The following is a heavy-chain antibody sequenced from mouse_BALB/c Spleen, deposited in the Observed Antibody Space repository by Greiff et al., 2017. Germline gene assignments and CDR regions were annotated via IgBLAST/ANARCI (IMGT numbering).Heavy chain of an antibody. J-gene: IGHJ4*01. Sequence: VQLKESGPSLVKPSQTLSLTCSVTGDSITSGYWNWIRKFPGNKLEYMGYISYSGSTYYNPSLKSRISITRDTSKNQYYLQLNSVTTEDTATYYCARYYGNYDYYAMDYWGQGTSVTVSS. CDR3: ARYYGNYDYYAMDY. CDR1: GDSITSGY. V-gene: IGHV3-8*02. D-gene: IGHD2-1*01. CDR2: ISYSGST.